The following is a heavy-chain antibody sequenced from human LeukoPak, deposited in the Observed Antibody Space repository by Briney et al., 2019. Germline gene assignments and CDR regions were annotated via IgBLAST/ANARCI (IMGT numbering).Heavy chain of an antibody. V-gene: IGHV3-64*01. CDR1: GFTFSSFA. D-gene: IGHD2-2*01. CDR3: ATSGRWAYVGVADYFEY. J-gene: IGHJ4*02. Sequence: PGGSLRLSCAASGFTFSSFAMHWVRQAPGKGLEYVSGIGSNGGGTYDGNSVEARFTISRDNSKNTLYLQMGSLRTEDTAVYYCATSGRWAYVGVADYFEYWGQGTLVTVSS. CDR2: IGSNGGGT.